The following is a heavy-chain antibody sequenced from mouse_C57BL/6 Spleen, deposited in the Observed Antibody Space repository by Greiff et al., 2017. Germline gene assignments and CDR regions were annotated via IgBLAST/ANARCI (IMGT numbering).Heavy chain of an antibody. CDR3: ARGGFEDYYAMDY. V-gene: IGHV3-6*01. CDR1: GYSITSGYS. Sequence: EVQLQESGPGLVKPSQSLSLTCSVTGYSITSGYSWNWIRQFPGNKLEWMGYISYDGSNNYNPSLKNRISITRDTSKNQFFLKLNSVTTEDTATYYCARGGFEDYYAMDYWGQGTSVTVSS. J-gene: IGHJ4*01. CDR2: ISYDGSN.